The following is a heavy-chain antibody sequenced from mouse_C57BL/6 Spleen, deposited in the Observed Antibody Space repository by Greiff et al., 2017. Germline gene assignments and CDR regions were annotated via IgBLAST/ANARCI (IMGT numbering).Heavy chain of an antibody. J-gene: IGHJ4*01. CDR2: IHPNSGST. D-gene: IGHD2-5*01. CDR3: ARSDYSNYEAMDY. Sequence: QVQLQQSGAELVKPGASVKLSCKASGYTFTSYWMHWVKQRPGQGLEWIGMIHPNSGSTNYNEKFKSKATLTVDKSSSTAYMQLSSLTSEDSAVYYCARSDYSNYEAMDYWGQGTSVTVSS. V-gene: IGHV1-64*01. CDR1: GYTFTSYW.